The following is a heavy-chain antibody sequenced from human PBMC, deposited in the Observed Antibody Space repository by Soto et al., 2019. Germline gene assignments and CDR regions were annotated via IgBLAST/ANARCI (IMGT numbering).Heavy chain of an antibody. Sequence: GASVKVSCKASGYTFTSYGISWVRQAPGQGLEWMGWISAYNGNTNYAQKLQGRVTITTDTSTTTAYMELSSLRSDDTAVYYCARDITQWLSPGRHWGQGTLVTVSS. V-gene: IGHV1-18*01. D-gene: IGHD6-19*01. CDR3: ARDITQWLSPGRH. CDR2: ISAYNGNT. CDR1: GYTFTSYG. J-gene: IGHJ4*02.